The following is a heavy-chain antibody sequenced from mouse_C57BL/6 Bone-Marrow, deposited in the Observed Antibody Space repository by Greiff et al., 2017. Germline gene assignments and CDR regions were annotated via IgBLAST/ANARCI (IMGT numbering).Heavy chain of an antibody. CDR3: ARDHYDYDNFAY. D-gene: IGHD2-4*01. CDR1: GFTFSSYA. CDR2: ISDGGSYT. V-gene: IGHV5-4*01. Sequence: EVQLVESGGGLVKPGGSLKLSCAASGFTFSSYAMSWVRPTPEKRLEWVATISDGGSYTYYPDNVKGRFTISRDNAKNNLYLQMSHLKSEDTAMYYCARDHYDYDNFAYWGQGTLVTVSA. J-gene: IGHJ3*01.